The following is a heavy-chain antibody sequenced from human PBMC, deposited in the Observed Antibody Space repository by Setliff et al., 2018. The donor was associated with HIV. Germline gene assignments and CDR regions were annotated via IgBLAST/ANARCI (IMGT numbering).Heavy chain of an antibody. CDR2: VSSGSSYI. V-gene: IGHV3-21*01. D-gene: IGHD3-22*01. Sequence: GGSLRLSCAASGFTFSSYSMNWVRQAPGKGLEWVSSVSSGSSYIYYAESVKGRFTISRDNAKNSLYLQMNSLRAEDTAVYYCARAGVYYDSSGYCIDSWGQGTLVTVSS. CDR3: ARAGVYYDSSGYCIDS. CDR1: GFTFSSYS. J-gene: IGHJ4*02.